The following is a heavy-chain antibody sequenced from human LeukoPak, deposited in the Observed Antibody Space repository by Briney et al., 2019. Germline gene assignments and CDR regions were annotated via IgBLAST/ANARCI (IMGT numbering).Heavy chain of an antibody. CDR2: IYPDDSDT. Sequence: GESLKISCKGSGYSFNTYWIGWVRQMPGKGLEWMGTIYPDDSDTTYSPSFRGQVTISADKSISTAYLQWSSLKASDTAMYYCARSDYFYYMDVWGKGTTVTVSS. V-gene: IGHV5-51*01. J-gene: IGHJ6*03. CDR1: GYSFNTYW. CDR3: ARSDYFYYMDV.